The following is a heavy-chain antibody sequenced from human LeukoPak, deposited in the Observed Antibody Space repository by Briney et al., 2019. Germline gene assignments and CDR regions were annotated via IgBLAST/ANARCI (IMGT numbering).Heavy chain of an antibody. CDR1: GGSISSYY. D-gene: IGHD3-9*01. V-gene: IGHV4-59*01. CDR3: ARDRGYDILTGYYGAFDI. J-gene: IGHJ3*02. Sequence: SETLSLTCTASGGSISSYYWSWIRQPPGKGLEWIGYIYYSGSTNYNPSLKSRVTISVDTSKNQFSLKLSSVTAADTAAYYCARDRGYDILTGYYGAFDIWGQGTMVTVSS. CDR2: IYYSGST.